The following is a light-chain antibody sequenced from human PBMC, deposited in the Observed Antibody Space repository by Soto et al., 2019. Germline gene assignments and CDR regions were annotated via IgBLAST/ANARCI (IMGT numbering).Light chain of an antibody. CDR1: SSDIGGYNS. Sequence: QSVLTQPPSASGSPGQSVTISCTGTSSDIGGYNSVSWYQQHPGKAPRLMIYEVNKRPSGVPDRFSGSKSGYTASLTGSGLQTEDEAFYYCSSSAGIYHYLVFGGGTKLIVL. J-gene: IGLJ3*02. CDR2: EVN. V-gene: IGLV2-8*01. CDR3: SSSAGIYHYLV.